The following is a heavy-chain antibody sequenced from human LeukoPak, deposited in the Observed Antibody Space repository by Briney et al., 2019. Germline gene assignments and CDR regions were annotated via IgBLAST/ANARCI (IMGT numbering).Heavy chain of an antibody. CDR1: GYTFTSYI. CDR3: ARDRHIAAAVYYYYMDV. V-gene: IGHV1-18*01. D-gene: IGHD6-13*01. J-gene: IGHJ6*03. Sequence: ASVKASCKASGYTFTSYIISWVRQAPGQGLEWMGWINAYNGNTDYAQRVQGRVTMTTDTSTSTAYMELRSLRSDDTVVYYCARDRHIAAAVYYYYMDVWGKGTPVTVSS. CDR2: INAYNGNT.